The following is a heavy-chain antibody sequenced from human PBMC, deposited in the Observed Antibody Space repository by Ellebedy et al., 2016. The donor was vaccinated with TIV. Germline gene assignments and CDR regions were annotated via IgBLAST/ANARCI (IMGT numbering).Heavy chain of an antibody. V-gene: IGHV3-74*01. Sequence: GESLKISCAASGFTFSSYWMHWVRQVPGTGLVWVSRISPDGASPAYADSVKGRFTISRDNAKNTLSLQMNSLRAEDTAVYYCARMLSYTSSSFSSFDSWGQGTLVTVSS. CDR1: GFTFSSYW. D-gene: IGHD6-6*01. CDR2: ISPDGASP. CDR3: ARMLSYTSSSFSSFDS. J-gene: IGHJ4*02.